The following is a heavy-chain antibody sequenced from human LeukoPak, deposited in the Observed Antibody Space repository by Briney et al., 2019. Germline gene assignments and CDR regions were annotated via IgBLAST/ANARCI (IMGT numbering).Heavy chain of an antibody. D-gene: IGHD3-16*01. V-gene: IGHV3-21*01. Sequence: GGSLRLSCSASGFSFSDYDMNWVRQAPGKGLEWVSAISGRSSHIYYGESVKGRFTISRDNAKNSLYLQMDSLGVEDAAVYYCGRAFPPLRTSSAGDLWGQGTLVIVSS. J-gene: IGHJ1*01. CDR1: GFSFSDYD. CDR3: GRAFPPLRTSSAGDL. CDR2: ISGRSSHI.